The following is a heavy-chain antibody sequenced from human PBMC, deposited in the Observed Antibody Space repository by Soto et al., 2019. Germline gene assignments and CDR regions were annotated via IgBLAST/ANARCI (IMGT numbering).Heavy chain of an antibody. Sequence: GASVKVSCKASGYTFTNYYMYWVRQAPGQGLEWMGIINPSAGSSSYAQRFQDRVTMTWDTSTTTVYMELSSLRSEDTAVYYCARVRGYTTTHYLDYWGQGTLVTVSS. V-gene: IGHV1-46*01. CDR2: INPSAGSS. D-gene: IGHD2-2*02. CDR1: GYTFTNYY. CDR3: ARVRGYTTTHYLDY. J-gene: IGHJ4*02.